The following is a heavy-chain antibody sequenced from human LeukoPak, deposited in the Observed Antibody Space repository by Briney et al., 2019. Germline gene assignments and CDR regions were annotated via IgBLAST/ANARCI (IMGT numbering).Heavy chain of an antibody. CDR1: GFTFSSYW. V-gene: IGHV3-7*01. Sequence: PGGSLRLSCAASGFTFSSYWMSWVRQAPGKGLEWVANIKQDGSEKYYVDSVKGRFTISRDNAKNSLYLQMNSLRAEDTAVYYCARDLRFLDCSSTSCHEKGIWGQGTMVTVSS. J-gene: IGHJ3*02. CDR3: ARDLRFLDCSSTSCHEKGI. CDR2: IKQDGSEK. D-gene: IGHD2-2*01.